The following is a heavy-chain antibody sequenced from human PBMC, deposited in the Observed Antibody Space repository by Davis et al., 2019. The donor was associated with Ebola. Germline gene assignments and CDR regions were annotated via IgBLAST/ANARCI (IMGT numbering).Heavy chain of an antibody. CDR3: ARGHCSGGSCYSSDI. V-gene: IGHV1-18*01. D-gene: IGHD2-15*01. CDR1: GYTFTSYG. J-gene: IGHJ3*02. Sequence: AASVKVSCKASGYTFTSYGISWVRQAPGQGLQLIGWISAYNGNTNYAQKLQGRVTMTTDTSTSTAYMELRSLRSDDTAVYYCARGHCSGGSCYSSDIWGQGTMVTVSS. CDR2: ISAYNGNT.